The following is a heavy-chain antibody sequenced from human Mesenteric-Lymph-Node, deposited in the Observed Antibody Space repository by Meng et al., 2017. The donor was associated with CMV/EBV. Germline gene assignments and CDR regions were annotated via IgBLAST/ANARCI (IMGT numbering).Heavy chain of an antibody. CDR3: AREYPYDSGYGMDV. D-gene: IGHD3-10*01. CDR1: GFTFSSYT. J-gene: IGHJ6*02. CDR2: ITSGSTYI. Sequence: GGSLRLSCAASGFTFSSYTMNWVRQAPGKGLEWASSITSGSTYIYYADSVTGRFTISRDNAKNSLYLQMSSLRAEDTAVYYCAREYPYDSGYGMDVWGQGTTVTVSS. V-gene: IGHV3-21*01.